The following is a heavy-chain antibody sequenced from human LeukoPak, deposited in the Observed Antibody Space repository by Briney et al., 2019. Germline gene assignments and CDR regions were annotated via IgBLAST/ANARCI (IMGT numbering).Heavy chain of an antibody. D-gene: IGHD3-10*01. CDR3: ARSYYGSGKWVGPTLDY. Sequence: GGSLRLSCAASGFTFSSYAMHWVRQAPGKGLEWVAVISYDGSNKYYADSVKGRFTISRDNSKNTLYLQMNSLRAEDTAVYYCARSYYGSGKWVGPTLDYWGQGTLVTVSS. J-gene: IGHJ4*02. V-gene: IGHV3-30-3*01. CDR2: ISYDGSNK. CDR1: GFTFSSYA.